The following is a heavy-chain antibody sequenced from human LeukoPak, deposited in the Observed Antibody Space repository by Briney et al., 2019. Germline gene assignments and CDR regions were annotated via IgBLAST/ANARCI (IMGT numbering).Heavy chain of an antibody. CDR2: INPNSGGT. D-gene: IGHD2-2*01. CDR1: GYTFTGYY. CDR3: ASLVPAAMEKHHDAFDI. Sequence: AASVKVSCKASGYTFTGYYMHWVRQAPGQGLEWMGWINPNSGGTNYAQKFQGWVTMTRDTSISTAYMELSRLRSDDTAVYYCASLVPAAMEKHHDAFDIWGQGTMVTVSS. J-gene: IGHJ3*02. V-gene: IGHV1-2*04.